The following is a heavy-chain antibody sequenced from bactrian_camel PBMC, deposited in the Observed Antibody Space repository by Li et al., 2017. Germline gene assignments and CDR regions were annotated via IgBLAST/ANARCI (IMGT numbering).Heavy chain of an antibody. CDR1: GNTSKRNC. CDR3: AAERRGIGPCYTSDLRGAYAY. J-gene: IGHJ4*01. Sequence: VQLVESGGASVQPGGSLSLPFAPSGNTSKRNCMAWFRQAPGKEREGVASVDSSGSPNYADSVKGRFTISKDDAKNTLYLQMNSLKPEETAMYYCAAERRGIGPCYTSDLRGAYAYWGQGTQVTVS. D-gene: IGHD2*01. CDR2: VDSSGSP. V-gene: IGHV3S53*01.